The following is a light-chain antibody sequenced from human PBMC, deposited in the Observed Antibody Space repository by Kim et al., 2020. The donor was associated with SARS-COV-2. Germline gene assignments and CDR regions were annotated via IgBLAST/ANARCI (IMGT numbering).Light chain of an antibody. CDR3: QAWDSSTYV. Sequence: SLSPGQPASITCSGDKLGDKYACWYQQKPGQSPVLVIYQDSKRPSGIPERFSGSNSGNTATLTISETQAMDEADYYCQAWDSSTYVFGTGTKVTVL. J-gene: IGLJ1*01. CDR2: QDS. CDR1: KLGDKY. V-gene: IGLV3-1*01.